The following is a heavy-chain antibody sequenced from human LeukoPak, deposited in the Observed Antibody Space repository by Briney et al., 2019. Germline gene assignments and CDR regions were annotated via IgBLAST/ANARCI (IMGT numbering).Heavy chain of an antibody. Sequence: NTSETLSLTCTVSGGSISSGDYYWSWIRQPPGKGLEWIGYIYYSGSTYYNPSLKSRVTISVDTSKNQFSLKLSSVTAADTAVYYCARDSYYGDYLGDYWGREPWSPSPQ. V-gene: IGHV4-30-4*08. D-gene: IGHD4-17*01. J-gene: IGHJ4*02. CDR3: ARDSYYGDYLGDY. CDR2: IYYSGST. CDR1: GGSISSGDYY.